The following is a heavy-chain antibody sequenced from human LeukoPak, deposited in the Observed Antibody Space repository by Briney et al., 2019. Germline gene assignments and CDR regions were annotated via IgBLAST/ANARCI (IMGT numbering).Heavy chain of an antibody. V-gene: IGHV3-33*01. D-gene: IGHD3-22*01. CDR3: ARIHSLYYYDSSGYGAFDI. CDR2: IWNDGSNK. CDR1: GFTFSSYG. Sequence: GGSLRLSCAASGFTFSSYGMHCVRQAPGKGLEWVAVIWNDGSNKYYADSVKGRFTISRDNSKNTLYLQMNSLRAEDTAVYYCARIHSLYYYDSSGYGAFDIWGQGTMVTVSS. J-gene: IGHJ3*02.